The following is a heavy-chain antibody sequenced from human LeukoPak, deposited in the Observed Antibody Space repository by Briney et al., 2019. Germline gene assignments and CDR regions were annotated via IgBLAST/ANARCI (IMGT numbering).Heavy chain of an antibody. CDR2: ISSSSSYI. CDR1: GFTFSSYS. Sequence: GGSLRLSCAASGFTFSSYSMNWVRQAPGKGLEWVSSISSSSSYIYYVDSVKGRFTISRDNAKNSLYLQMNSLRAEDTAVYYCARVIAAAGTLDYWGQGTLVTVSS. D-gene: IGHD6-13*01. CDR3: ARVIAAAGTLDY. V-gene: IGHV3-21*01. J-gene: IGHJ4*02.